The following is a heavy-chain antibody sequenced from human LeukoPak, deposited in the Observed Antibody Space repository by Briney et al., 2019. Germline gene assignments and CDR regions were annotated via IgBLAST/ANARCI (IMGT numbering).Heavy chain of an antibody. D-gene: IGHD6-25*01. V-gene: IGHV1-2*02. CDR2: INPNSGGT. CDR1: GYTFTVYY. J-gene: IGHJ4*02. Sequence: EASVKVSCKASGYTFTVYYMHWVRQAPGQGLEWMGWINPNSGGTNYAQKFQGRVTMTRDTSISTAYMELSRLTSDDTAVYYCARAGISALYYFDYWGQGTLVTVSS. CDR3: ARAGISALYYFDY.